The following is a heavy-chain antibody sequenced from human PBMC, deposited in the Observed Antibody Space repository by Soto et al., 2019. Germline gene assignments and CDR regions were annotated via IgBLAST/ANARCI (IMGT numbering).Heavy chain of an antibody. CDR2: INHSGST. J-gene: IGHJ6*02. Sequence: SETLSLTGAIYGGSFSENYCAWIRQSPGKGLEWIGEINHSGSTNYNPSLKTRVTISFDTAMNLFSLKLTSVTAADTAVYYCARGPPFYDYGMDVWGQGTTVTVSS. CDR3: ARGPPFYDYGMDV. CDR1: GGSFSENY. V-gene: IGHV4-34*01.